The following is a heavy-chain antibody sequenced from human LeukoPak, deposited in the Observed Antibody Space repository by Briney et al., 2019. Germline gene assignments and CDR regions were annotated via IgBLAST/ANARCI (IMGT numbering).Heavy chain of an antibody. D-gene: IGHD6-19*01. CDR1: GGSFSGYY. J-gene: IGHJ4*02. CDR3: ARAHSSGWSVVDY. Sequence: PSETLSLTCAVYGGSFSGYYWSWIRQPPGKGLEWIGEINHSGSTNYNPSLKSRVTISVDTSKNQFSLKLSSVTAADTAVYYCARAHSSGWSVVDYWGQGTLVTVSS. CDR2: INHSGST. V-gene: IGHV4-34*01.